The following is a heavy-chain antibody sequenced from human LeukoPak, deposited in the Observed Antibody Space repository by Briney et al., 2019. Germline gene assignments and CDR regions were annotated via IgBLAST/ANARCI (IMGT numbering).Heavy chain of an antibody. CDR3: ARRSGYDSLDY. J-gene: IGHJ4*02. V-gene: IGHV4-59*01. CDR2: IYYSGST. D-gene: IGHD5-12*01. Sequence: RSSETLSLTCAVYGGSFSGYYWSWIRQPPGKGLEWIGYIYYSGSTNYNPSLKSRVTISVDTSKNQFSLKLSSVTAADTAVYYCARRSGYDSLDYWGQGTLVTVSS. CDR1: GGSFSGYY.